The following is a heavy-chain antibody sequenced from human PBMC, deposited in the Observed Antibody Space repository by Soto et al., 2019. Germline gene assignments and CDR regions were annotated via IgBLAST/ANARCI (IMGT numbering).Heavy chain of an antibody. D-gene: IGHD6-19*01. Sequence: QVQLVESGGGVVQPGRSLRLSCAASGFTFSSSGMHWVRQAPGKGLEWVAVTSFDGSSGYYADSVRGRFTISRDNSNNTLYLQMNSLRAEDTAVYYCAKSPPAVAGYFDYCCQGTLVTVSP. CDR3: AKSPPAVAGYFDY. CDR1: GFTFSSSG. V-gene: IGHV3-30*18. CDR2: TSFDGSSG. J-gene: IGHJ4*02.